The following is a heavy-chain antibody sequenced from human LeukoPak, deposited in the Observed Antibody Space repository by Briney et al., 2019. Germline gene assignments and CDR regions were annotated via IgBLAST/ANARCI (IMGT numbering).Heavy chain of an antibody. D-gene: IGHD3-10*01. V-gene: IGHV4-59*01. CDR2: IYHNGRT. CDR3: ARGTDMVRGVNYNWFDP. J-gene: IGHJ5*02. Sequence: PSETLSLTCTVSGGSISSYYWSWIRQPPGKGLDWIGFIYHNGRTDYNPSLKSRVTISADTSKNQFSLRLSSVTAEDTAVYYCARGTDMVRGVNYNWFDPWGQGTLVTVSS. CDR1: GGSISSYY.